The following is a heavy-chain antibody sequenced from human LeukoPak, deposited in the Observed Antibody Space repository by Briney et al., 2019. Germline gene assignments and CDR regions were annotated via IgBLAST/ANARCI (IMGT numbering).Heavy chain of an antibody. Sequence: PSETLSLTCTVSGGSISSGGYYWSWIRQRPGKGLEWIGYIYYSGSTYYNPSLKSRVTISVDTSKNQFSLKLSSVTAADTAVYYCARGDKGKYYYDSSGYFIWGQGTLVTVSS. CDR2: IYYSGST. V-gene: IGHV4-31*03. CDR1: GGSISSGGYY. J-gene: IGHJ4*02. CDR3: ARGDKGKYYYDSSGYFI. D-gene: IGHD3-22*01.